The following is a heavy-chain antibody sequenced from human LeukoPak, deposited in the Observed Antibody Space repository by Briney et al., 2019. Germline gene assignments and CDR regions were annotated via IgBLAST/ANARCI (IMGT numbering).Heavy chain of an antibody. J-gene: IGHJ6*03. CDR2: ISGSGGST. Sequence: PGGSLRLSCAASGFTFSSYGMSWVRQAPGKGLEWVSAISGSGGSTYYADSVKGRFTISRDNSKNTLYLQMNSLRAEDTAVYYCAKESGYEYYYYYYMDVWGKGTTVTISS. CDR3: AKESGYEYYYYYYMDV. CDR1: GFTFSSYG. D-gene: IGHD5-12*01. V-gene: IGHV3-23*01.